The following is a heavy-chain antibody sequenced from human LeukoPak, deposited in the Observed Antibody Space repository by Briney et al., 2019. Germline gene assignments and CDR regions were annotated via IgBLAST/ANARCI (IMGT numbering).Heavy chain of an antibody. CDR2: ISPSGST. V-gene: IGHV4-4*07. CDR1: GASIKTFY. Sequence: SETLSLTCTVSGASIKTFYWSWIRQPAGKGLEWIGRISPSGSTNYNPSLKSRVTMSVDSSKNQFSLSLSSVTAADTAVYYCARQTALGDAFDIWGQGTMVTVSS. D-gene: IGHD3-16*01. CDR3: ARQTALGDAFDI. J-gene: IGHJ3*02.